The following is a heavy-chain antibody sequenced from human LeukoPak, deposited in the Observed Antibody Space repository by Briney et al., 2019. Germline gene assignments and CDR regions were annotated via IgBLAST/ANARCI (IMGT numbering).Heavy chain of an antibody. CDR1: GYSISGGYY. J-gene: IGHJ4*02. D-gene: IGHD3-9*01. CDR3: AREVYYDILTGYYSFDY. V-gene: IGHV4-38-2*02. Sequence: PSETLSLTCTVSGYSISGGYYWGWIRQPPGKGLEWIGYIYYSGSTYYNPSLKSRVTISVDTSKNQFSPKLSSVTAADTAVYYCAREVYYDILTGYYSFDYWGQGTLVTVSS. CDR2: IYYSGST.